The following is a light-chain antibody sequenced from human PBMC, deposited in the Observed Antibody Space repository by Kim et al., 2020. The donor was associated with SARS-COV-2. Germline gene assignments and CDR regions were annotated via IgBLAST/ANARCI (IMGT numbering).Light chain of an antibody. Sequence: EVVLTQSPVTLSLSPGERANFSCRASQTINKYLVWYQQKSGQAPRLLIYDTSSRATGIPARFSGSGSGTDFTLTISSLEPEDFAVYYCQQRNNWPPTFGQGTRLEIK. CDR1: QTINKY. CDR3: QQRNNWPPT. J-gene: IGKJ5*01. V-gene: IGKV3-11*01. CDR2: DTS.